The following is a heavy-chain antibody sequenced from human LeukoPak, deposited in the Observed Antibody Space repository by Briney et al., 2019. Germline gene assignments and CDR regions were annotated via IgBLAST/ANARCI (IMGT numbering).Heavy chain of an antibody. D-gene: IGHD6-13*01. J-gene: IGHJ4*02. Sequence: ASQTLSLTCTVPGGSISSGDYYWRWIRQPPGKGLEWIGYIYYSGSTYYNPSLKSRVTISVDTSKNQFSLKLSSVTAADTAVYYCARSSSWFYYFDYWGQGTLVTVSS. V-gene: IGHV4-30-4*01. CDR3: ARSSSWFYYFDY. CDR2: IYYSGST. CDR1: GGSISSGDYY.